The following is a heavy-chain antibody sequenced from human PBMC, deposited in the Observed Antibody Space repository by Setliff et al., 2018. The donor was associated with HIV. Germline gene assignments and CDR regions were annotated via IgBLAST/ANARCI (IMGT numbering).Heavy chain of an antibody. CDR2: IHYSGST. CDR3: ARGPNYFDSSGYSYYFDY. CDR1: DGSISSGDYY. Sequence: SETLSLTCTVSDGSISSGDYYWSWIRQPPGKGLEWIGYIHYSGSTYYNPSLKSRVVISLDTSKNQFSLKLSSVTAADTAVYSCARGPNYFDSSGYSYYFDYWGQGTLVTVSS. D-gene: IGHD3-22*01. V-gene: IGHV4-30-4*08. J-gene: IGHJ4*02.